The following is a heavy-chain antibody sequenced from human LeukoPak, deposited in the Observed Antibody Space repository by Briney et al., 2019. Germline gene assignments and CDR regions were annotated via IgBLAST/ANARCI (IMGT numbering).Heavy chain of an antibody. V-gene: IGHV3-30*01. CDR1: GFSLNNHA. CDR2: ILYDGSEK. CDR3: ARDRARALDY. J-gene: IGHJ4*02. Sequence: PGRSLRLSCVASGFSLNNHAMHWVRQAPGKGLEWVAVILYDGSEKYYADSVKDRFTISRDNSKNTLFLQMNSLTAEDTAIFYCARDRARALDYWGQGTLVTVSS. D-gene: IGHD1-26*01.